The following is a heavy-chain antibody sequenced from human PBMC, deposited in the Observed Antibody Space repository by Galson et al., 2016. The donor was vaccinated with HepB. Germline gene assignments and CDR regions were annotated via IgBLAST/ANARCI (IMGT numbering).Heavy chain of an antibody. CDR1: GFRCSDYY. CDR3: ARMIPLYSSGWYVRGDGWFDP. D-gene: IGHD6-19*01. J-gene: IGHJ5*02. V-gene: IGHV3-11*01. Sequence: SLRLSCAASGFRCSDYYMSWIRQAPGKRLEWLSYISSSGRPINYSDSVKGRFTVSRDNAKNSLYLQMNNLRGEDTAVYYCARMIPLYSSGWYVRGDGWFDPWGQGTLVTVSS. CDR2: ISSSGRPI.